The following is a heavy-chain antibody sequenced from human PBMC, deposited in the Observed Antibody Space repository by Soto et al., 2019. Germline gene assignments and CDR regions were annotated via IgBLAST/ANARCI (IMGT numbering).Heavy chain of an antibody. Sequence: ASVKVSCKASGGTFTYRYLHWVRQAPGQALEWMGWITPFNGNTNYAQKFQDRVTITRDRSMSTAYMELSSLRSEDTAMYYCARSAAAGTIAHYFDYWGQGTLVTVSS. J-gene: IGHJ4*02. CDR3: ARSAAAGTIAHYFDY. CDR2: ITPFNGNT. V-gene: IGHV1-45*02. CDR1: GGTFTYRY. D-gene: IGHD6-13*01.